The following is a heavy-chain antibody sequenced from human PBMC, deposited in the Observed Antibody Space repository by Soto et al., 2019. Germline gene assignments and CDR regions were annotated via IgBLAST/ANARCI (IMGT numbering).Heavy chain of an antibody. CDR2: ITAYCADT. Sequence: QVQLVQSGAEVKRPGASVKVSCRASGYVFNTYGLSGVRQAPGQGLEWMGWITAYCADTNYAQKFKGRVTMTIDTSTNTAYMELRSLRSDDTALYFCARDCSLAGNYEYWGQGPLVTVSS. CDR3: ARDCSLAGNYEY. CDR1: GYVFNTYG. V-gene: IGHV1-18*01. J-gene: IGHJ4*02. D-gene: IGHD4-4*01.